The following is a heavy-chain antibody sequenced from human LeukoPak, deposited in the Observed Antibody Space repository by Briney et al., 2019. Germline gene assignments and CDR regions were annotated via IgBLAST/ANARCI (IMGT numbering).Heavy chain of an antibody. CDR2: INPNNGGT. CDR1: GYTFTAYY. Sequence: ASVKVSCKASGYTFTAYYMHWVRQAPGQELEWMGWINPNNGGTNSAQKFQGRVTMTRDTSISTAYMDLSRLRSDDTAVYYCARLGFVGATTSFDYWGQGTLVTVSS. V-gene: IGHV1-2*02. J-gene: IGHJ4*02. D-gene: IGHD1-26*01. CDR3: ARLGFVGATTSFDY.